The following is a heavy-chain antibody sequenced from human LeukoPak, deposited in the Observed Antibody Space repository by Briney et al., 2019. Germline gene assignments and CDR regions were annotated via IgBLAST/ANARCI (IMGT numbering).Heavy chain of an antibody. J-gene: IGHJ4*02. Sequence: GGSLRLSCAASGFTFSTYWMSWVRQAPGKGLEWVANIKQDGSDKFYADSVKGRFTISRDNAKNSMYLQMNSLRAEDTAIYYCARVLPVASRDYWGQGTLVTVSS. D-gene: IGHD2-2*01. CDR3: ARVLPVASRDY. CDR2: IKQDGSDK. V-gene: IGHV3-7*01. CDR1: GFTFSTYW.